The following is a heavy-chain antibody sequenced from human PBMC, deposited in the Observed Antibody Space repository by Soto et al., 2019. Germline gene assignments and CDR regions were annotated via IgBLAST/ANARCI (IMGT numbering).Heavy chain of an antibody. CDR2: FSSSSSYI. V-gene: IGHV3-21*06. CDR3: ARGTSDYYDSSGYFSP. Sequence: PGGSLRLSCAASGFTLSSYSMNWVRQAPGKGLEWVSCFSSSSSYIYYADSVKGRFTISRDNAKNSVYLQMNSLRAEDTAVYYCARGTSDYYDSSGYFSPWGQGTLVTV. D-gene: IGHD3-22*01. J-gene: IGHJ5*02. CDR1: GFTLSSYS.